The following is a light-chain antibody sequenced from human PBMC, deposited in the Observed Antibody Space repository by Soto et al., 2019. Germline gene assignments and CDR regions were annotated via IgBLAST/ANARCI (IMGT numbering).Light chain of an antibody. V-gene: IGLV1-40*01. CDR1: SSNIGAGSD. Sequence: QSVLTQPPSVSGAPGQRVTISCTGSSSNIGAGSDVHWYQQLPGTAPKLLIYVNDNRPSGVPDRFSGSKSGTSASLAITGLQAEDDADYYCQSYDSSLHSVVFGGGTKVTVL. J-gene: IGLJ2*01. CDR2: VND. CDR3: QSYDSSLHSVV.